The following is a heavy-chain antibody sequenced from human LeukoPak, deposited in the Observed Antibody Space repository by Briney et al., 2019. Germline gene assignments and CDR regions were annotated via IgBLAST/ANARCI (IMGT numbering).Heavy chain of an antibody. Sequence: PGGSLRLSCAASGFTFDDYAMHWVRQAPGKGLEWVSGISWNSGSIDYADSVKGRFAISRDNAKNSVFLQMNSLRPEDTALYYCTKVPSGGPPDFWGQGTLVIVSS. D-gene: IGHD3-10*01. CDR3: TKVPSGGPPDF. CDR1: GFTFDDYA. CDR2: ISWNSGSI. J-gene: IGHJ4*02. V-gene: IGHV3-9*01.